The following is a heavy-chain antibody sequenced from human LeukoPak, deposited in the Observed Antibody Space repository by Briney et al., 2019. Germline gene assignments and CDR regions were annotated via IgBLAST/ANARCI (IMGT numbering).Heavy chain of an antibody. CDR1: GGSISPYY. CDR2: IYYSGNT. V-gene: IGHV4-59*01. CDR3: ARSTGSTMFIDY. Sequence: SETLSLICTVSGGSISPYYWSWIRQPPGKGLEWLGYIYYSGNTDYNPSLRSRVAISVDTSKNQFSLKLSSVTAADTAVYYCARSTGSTMFIDYWGQRTLVTVSS. D-gene: IGHD3-10*02. J-gene: IGHJ4*02.